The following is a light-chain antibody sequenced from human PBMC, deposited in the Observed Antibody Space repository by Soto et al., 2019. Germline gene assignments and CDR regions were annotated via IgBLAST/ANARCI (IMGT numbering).Light chain of an antibody. J-gene: IGKJ1*01. CDR2: AAS. CDR3: LQEYSYPRT. Sequence: AIQMTQSPSSLSASVGDRVSITCRASQDIRNELGWYQLTPGEAPKLLIYAASTLQTGVPSRLSAIGSGTDFTLTINSMQPEDSATDDCLQEYSYPRTFGPGTKV. V-gene: IGKV1-6*01. CDR1: QDIRNE.